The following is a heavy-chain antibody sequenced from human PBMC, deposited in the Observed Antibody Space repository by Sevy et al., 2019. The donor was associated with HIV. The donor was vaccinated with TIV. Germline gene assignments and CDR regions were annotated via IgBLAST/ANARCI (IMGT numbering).Heavy chain of an antibody. V-gene: IGHV4-31*03. D-gene: IGHD2-2*01. CDR3: ARDVRREVVPAAIYYYYYGMDV. J-gene: IGHJ6*02. CDR2: IYYSGST. CDR1: GGSISSGGYY. Sequence: SETLSLTCTVSGGSISSGGYYWSWIRQHPGKGLEWIGYIYYSGSTYYHPSLKSRVTISVDPSKNQFSLKLSSVTAADTAVYYCARDVRREVVPAAIYYYYYGMDVWGQGTTVTVSS.